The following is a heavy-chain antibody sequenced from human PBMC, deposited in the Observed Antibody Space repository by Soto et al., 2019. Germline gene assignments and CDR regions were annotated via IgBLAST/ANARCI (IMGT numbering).Heavy chain of an antibody. J-gene: IGHJ6*01. V-gene: IGHV4-31*03. Sequence: QVQLQESGPGLVKPSQTLSLTCSVSSGSMNSGGYYWSWIRQHPGKGLEWIGYIYSNGDTYYNPSLKSRVTISVDTPKNQFSLNLTSVTAADTAVYYCARRGGSSSGYYYYAMDVW. CDR2: IYSNGDT. D-gene: IGHD6-6*01. CDR1: SGSMNSGGYY. CDR3: ARRGGSSSGYYYYAMDV.